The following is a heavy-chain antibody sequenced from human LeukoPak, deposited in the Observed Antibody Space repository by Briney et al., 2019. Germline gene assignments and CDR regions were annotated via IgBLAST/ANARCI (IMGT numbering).Heavy chain of an antibody. Sequence: SEALSLTCGVSGGSISSRSYYWGWVRQPPGKGLEWIGSTYYTGSTYYNPSLRSRVSISGDTSKNQVSLKVNSVTAADTAVYYCARLGAAPGPPHYFYYGMDVWGQGTTVTVS. CDR1: GGSISSRSYY. V-gene: IGHV4-39*01. CDR3: ARLGAAPGPPHYFYYGMDV. J-gene: IGHJ6*02. CDR2: TYYTGST. D-gene: IGHD6-13*01.